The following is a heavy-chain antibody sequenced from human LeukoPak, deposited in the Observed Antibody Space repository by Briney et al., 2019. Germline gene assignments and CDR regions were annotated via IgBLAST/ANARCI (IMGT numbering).Heavy chain of an antibody. J-gene: IGHJ6*02. Sequence: PGGSLRLSCAASGFAFSRYAMYWVRQAPGKGLDWVAVISYDGSNKYYADSVKGRFTISRDNSKNTLYLQMNSLRAEDTAVYYCARETTQYYYYYGMDVWGQGTTVTVSS. D-gene: IGHD1/OR15-1a*01. CDR3: ARETTQYYYYYGMDV. V-gene: IGHV3-30-3*01. CDR1: GFAFSRYA. CDR2: ISYDGSNK.